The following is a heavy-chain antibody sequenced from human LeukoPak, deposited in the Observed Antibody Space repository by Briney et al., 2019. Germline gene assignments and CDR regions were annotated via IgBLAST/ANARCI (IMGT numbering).Heavy chain of an antibody. Sequence: GASVKVSCKASGYTFTSYGISWVRQAPGQGLEWMGWISAYNGNTNYAQKLQGRVTMTTDTSTSTAYMELRSLRSDDTAVYYCARGRVLRYFDWLLWGWQSVDSDFDYWGQGTLVTVSS. J-gene: IGHJ4*02. CDR2: ISAYNGNT. CDR1: GYTFTSYG. CDR3: ARGRVLRYFDWLLWGWQSVDSDFDY. V-gene: IGHV1-18*01. D-gene: IGHD3-9*01.